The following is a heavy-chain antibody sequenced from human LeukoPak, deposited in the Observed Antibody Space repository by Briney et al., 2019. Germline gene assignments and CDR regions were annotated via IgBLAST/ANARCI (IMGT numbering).Heavy chain of an antibody. D-gene: IGHD3-10*01. J-gene: IGHJ4*02. CDR3: AKDWWFGESVFDY. V-gene: IGHV3-53*01. CDR1: GFTVSSNY. Sequence: GGSLRLSCAASGFTVSSNYMSWVRQAPGKGLEWVSVIYSGGSTYYADSVKGRFTISRDNSKNTLYLQMNSLRAEDTAVYYCAKDWWFGESVFDYWGQGTLVTVSS. CDR2: IYSGGST.